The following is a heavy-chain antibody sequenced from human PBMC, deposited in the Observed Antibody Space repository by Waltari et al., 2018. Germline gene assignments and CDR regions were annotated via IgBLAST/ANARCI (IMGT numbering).Heavy chain of an antibody. CDR3: AKSGSGSWPNWLDP. V-gene: IGHV3-72*01. D-gene: IGHD6-13*01. J-gene: IGHJ5*02. CDR2: IKNKADSYTT. Sequence: EVQLVESGGGLVQPGGSLRLSCVASGFTFSDKYMDLVRQAPGKGLEWVGRIKNKADSYTTQYATSVKGRFTISREYSKNSLYLQMNSLKTEDTAVYYCAKSGSGSWPNWLDPWGQGTLVTVSS. CDR1: GFTFSDKY.